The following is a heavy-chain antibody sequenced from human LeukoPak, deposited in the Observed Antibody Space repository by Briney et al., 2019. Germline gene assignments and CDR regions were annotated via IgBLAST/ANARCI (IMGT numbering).Heavy chain of an antibody. D-gene: IGHD3-3*01. J-gene: IGHJ6*02. CDR3: AKSVAIYFYYGLDV. Sequence: PGGSLRLSCAATGFTFSSHWMSWVRQAPGKGLEWVANIKQDGSEKYYVDSVKGRFTISRDNSKNTLFLQMNSLRVEDTAPYYCAKSVAIYFYYGLDVWGQGTTVTVSS. CDR1: GFTFSSHW. V-gene: IGHV3-7*03. CDR2: IKQDGSEK.